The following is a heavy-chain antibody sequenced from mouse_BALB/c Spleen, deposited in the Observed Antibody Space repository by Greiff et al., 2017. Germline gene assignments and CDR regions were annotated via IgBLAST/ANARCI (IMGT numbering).Heavy chain of an antibody. V-gene: IGHV1S22*01. D-gene: IGHD1-1*01. CDR1: GYTFTSYW. CDR3: ARSPYGYYFDY. Sequence: LQQPGSELVRPGASVKLSCKASGYTFTSYWMHWVKQRHGQGLEWIGNIYPGSGSTNYDEKFKDKATLTVDKSSSTAYMQLSSLTSEDSAVYYCARSPYGYYFDYWGQGTTLTVSS. CDR2: IYPGSGST. J-gene: IGHJ2*01.